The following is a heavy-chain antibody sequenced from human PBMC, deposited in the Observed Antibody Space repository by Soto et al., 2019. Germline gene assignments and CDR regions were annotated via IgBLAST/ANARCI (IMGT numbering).Heavy chain of an antibody. V-gene: IGHV3-48*03. J-gene: IGHJ4*02. D-gene: IGHD3-22*01. Sequence: EVQLVESGGGLVQPGGSLRLSCAASGFTFSSYEMNWVRQAPGKGLEWVSYISSSGSTIYYADSVKGRFTISRDNAKNSLYLQMNSLRAEDTAVYYCARSFYYDSSVVYWGQGTLVTVSS. CDR3: ARSFYYDSSVVY. CDR2: ISSSGSTI. CDR1: GFTFSSYE.